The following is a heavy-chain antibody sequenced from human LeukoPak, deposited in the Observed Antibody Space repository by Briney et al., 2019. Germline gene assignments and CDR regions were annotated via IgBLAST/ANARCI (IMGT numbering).Heavy chain of an antibody. J-gene: IGHJ4*02. CDR2: MRGNGET. Sequence: GGSLSLSCAATGLSFSRFAMSWVRQGPARGLEWVSSMRGNGETFYADSVKGRFTLYSDSSTSTVYFQLNNLRVEDTAIYYCARASWVSSTDAVRWGQGTLVTVSS. CDR3: ARASWVSSTDAVR. V-gene: IGHV3-23*01. D-gene: IGHD3-16*01. CDR1: GLSFSRFA.